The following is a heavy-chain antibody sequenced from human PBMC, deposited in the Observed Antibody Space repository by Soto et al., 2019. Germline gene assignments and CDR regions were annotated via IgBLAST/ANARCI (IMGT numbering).Heavy chain of an antibody. CDR1: GGSFSGYY. CDR2: INHRGST. Sequence: SETLSLTCAVYGGSFSGYYWSWIRQPPGKGLEWIGEINHRGSTNYNPSLKSRVTISVDTSKNQFSLKLSSVTAADTAVYYCARVTTGSYYSPADAMDVWGQGTTVTVSS. D-gene: IGHD3-10*01. CDR3: ARVTTGSYYSPADAMDV. J-gene: IGHJ6*02. V-gene: IGHV4-34*01.